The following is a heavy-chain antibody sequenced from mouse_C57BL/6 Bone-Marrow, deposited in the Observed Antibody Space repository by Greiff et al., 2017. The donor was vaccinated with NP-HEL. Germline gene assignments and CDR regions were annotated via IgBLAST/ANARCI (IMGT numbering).Heavy chain of an antibody. J-gene: IGHJ2*01. V-gene: IGHV14-4*01. CDR1: GFNIKDDY. Sequence: DVQLQESGAELVRPGASVKLSCTASGFNIKDDYMHWVKQRPEQGLEWIGWIDPENGDTEYASKFQGKATITADTSSNTAYLQLSSLTSEDTAVYYCTYYYGSSYPYYFDYWGQGTTLTVSS. CDR2: IDPENGDT. D-gene: IGHD1-1*01. CDR3: TYYYGSSYPYYFDY.